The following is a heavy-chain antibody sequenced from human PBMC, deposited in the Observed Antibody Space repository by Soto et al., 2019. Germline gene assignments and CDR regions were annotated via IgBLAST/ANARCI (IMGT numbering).Heavy chain of an antibody. CDR2: IIPVFGTA. J-gene: IGHJ6*02. V-gene: IGHV1-69*13. CDR3: ARFLGGAGSYYDGQNYNYYNGMDV. D-gene: IGHD3-10*01. Sequence: RASVKVSCKASGGPYNSFAISWVRQAPGQGLEWIGGIIPVFGTATYAQKFKGRVTITAEESTSTAYMELSGLTSEDTAVYYCARFLGGAGSYYDGQNYNYYNGMDVWGQGTTVTVSS. CDR1: GGPYNSFA.